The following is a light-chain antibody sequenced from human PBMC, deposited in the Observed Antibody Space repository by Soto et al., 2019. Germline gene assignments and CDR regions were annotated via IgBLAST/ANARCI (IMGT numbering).Light chain of an antibody. CDR3: CSYAGSSTYV. CDR1: SSDVGAYTS. V-gene: IGLV2-23*01. Sequence: QSALTQPASVSGSPGQSITISCTGSSSDVGAYTSVSWYQQHPGKAPKLMIYEGSKRPSGVSNRFSGSKSGNTASLTISGLQAEDEADYYCCSYAGSSTYVFGTGTKVTVL. J-gene: IGLJ1*01. CDR2: EGS.